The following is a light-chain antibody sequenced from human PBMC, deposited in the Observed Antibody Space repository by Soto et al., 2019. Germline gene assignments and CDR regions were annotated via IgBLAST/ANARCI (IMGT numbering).Light chain of an antibody. V-gene: IGLV4-60*03. CDR1: SGHGSYI. Sequence: QPVLTQSSSASASLGSSVKLTCTLSSGHGSYIIAWHQQQPGKAPRYLMKLESSGAYNKGSGVPDRFSGSSSGADRYLTISNLQSEDEADYYCETWNSNTRLFGGGTKLTVL. J-gene: IGLJ3*02. CDR3: ETWNSNTRL. CDR2: LESSGAY.